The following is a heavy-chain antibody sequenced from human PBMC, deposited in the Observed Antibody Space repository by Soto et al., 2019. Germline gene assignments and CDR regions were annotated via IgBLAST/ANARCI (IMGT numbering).Heavy chain of an antibody. CDR3: ARGPTVTTDY. J-gene: IGHJ4*02. D-gene: IGHD4-17*01. V-gene: IGHV4-30-4*01. CDR2: IYSSGST. CDR1: GGSISSDVYY. Sequence: QVQLQESGPGLVKPSQTLSLTCTVSGGSISSDVYYWSWFRQPPGKGLEWIGYIYSSGSTYYNPSLKSQVSLSVDTSMNQFSLKLSSVTAADTAVYYCARGPTVTTDYWGQGALVTVSS.